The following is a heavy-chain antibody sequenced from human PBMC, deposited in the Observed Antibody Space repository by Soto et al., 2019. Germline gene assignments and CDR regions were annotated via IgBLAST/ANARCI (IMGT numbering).Heavy chain of an antibody. D-gene: IGHD3-22*01. J-gene: IGHJ4*02. Sequence: GGSLKLSFAASGFTFSAYTRNGVRQDPGKGLEWVSSISSSSSYIYYADSVKGRFTISRDNAKNSLYLQMNSLRAEDTAVYYCARDYYYDCTGYYAGFDYWGQGP. CDR3: ARDYYYDCTGYYAGFDY. CDR1: GFTFSAYT. CDR2: ISSSSSYI. V-gene: IGHV3-21*01.